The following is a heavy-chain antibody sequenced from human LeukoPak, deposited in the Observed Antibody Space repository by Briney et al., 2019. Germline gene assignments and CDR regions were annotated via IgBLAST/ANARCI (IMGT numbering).Heavy chain of an antibody. CDR2: IRYDGSNN. Sequence: PGGSLRLSCAASGFIFSTYGMHWVRQAPPKGLEWVAFIRYDGSNNYHSDSAQGRFNISRDNSKNTLYLQMNILRVEDTAVYYCAKGKYSYDYAAGYYMDVWGKGTTVTVSS. CDR1: GFIFSTYG. J-gene: IGHJ6*03. V-gene: IGHV3-30*02. D-gene: IGHD5-18*01. CDR3: AKGKYSYDYAAGYYMDV.